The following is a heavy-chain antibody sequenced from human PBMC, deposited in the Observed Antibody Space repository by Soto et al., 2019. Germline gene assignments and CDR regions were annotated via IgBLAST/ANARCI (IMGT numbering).Heavy chain of an antibody. Sequence: SETLSLTCTVSGGYISSSRYYWGWTRQPPGKGLEWIGSIYYSGSTYYNPSLKSRVTISVDTSKNQFSLKLSSVTAADTAVYYCARPITMVRGVIIGFDYWGQGTPVTVTS. CDR3: ARPITMVRGVIIGFDY. CDR1: GGYISSSRYY. V-gene: IGHV4-39*01. CDR2: IYYSGST. D-gene: IGHD3-10*01. J-gene: IGHJ4*02.